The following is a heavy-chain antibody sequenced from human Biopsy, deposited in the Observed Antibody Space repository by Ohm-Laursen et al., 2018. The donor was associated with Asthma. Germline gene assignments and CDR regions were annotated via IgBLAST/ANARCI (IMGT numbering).Heavy chain of an antibody. CDR1: GGTFNTYV. Sequence: EASVKVSCKSLGGTFNTYVIGWVRQAPGQGLEWMGGINSVFGTTTYPQKFQDRVTITADDSTSTVYMELSSLRSEDTAVYYCVRKAGSCISRTCYSLDFWGQGTLVTVSS. D-gene: IGHD2-2*01. CDR2: INSVFGTT. CDR3: VRKAGSCISRTCYSLDF. J-gene: IGHJ4*02. V-gene: IGHV1-69*13.